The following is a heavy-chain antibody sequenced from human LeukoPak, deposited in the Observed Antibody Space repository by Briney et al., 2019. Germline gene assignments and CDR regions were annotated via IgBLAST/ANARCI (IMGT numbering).Heavy chain of an antibody. CDR3: AKGNRIAAAGAHYYYYYYMDV. CDR2: ISSSSSYI. CDR1: GFTLSSYS. J-gene: IGHJ6*03. Sequence: PGGSLRLSCAASGFTLSSYSMNWVRQAPGKGLEWVSSISSSSSYIYYADSVKGRFTISRDNAKNSLYLQMNSLRAEDTAVYYCAKGNRIAAAGAHYYYYYYMDVWGKGTTVTVSS. V-gene: IGHV3-21*04. D-gene: IGHD6-13*01.